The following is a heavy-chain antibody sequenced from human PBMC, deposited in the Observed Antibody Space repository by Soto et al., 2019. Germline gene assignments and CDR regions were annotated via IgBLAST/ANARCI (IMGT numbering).Heavy chain of an antibody. CDR2: ISGSGGST. V-gene: IGHV3-23*01. J-gene: IGHJ4*02. CDR1: VFTFSSYA. CDR3: AKRGGAGYYYGSGSRSFDY. Sequence: EVQLLESGGGLVQPGGSLRLSCAASVFTFSSYAMSWVRQAPGKGLEWVSAISGSGGSTYYADSVKGRFTISRDNSKNTLYLQMNSLRAEDTAVYYCAKRGGAGYYYGSGSRSFDYWGQGSLVTVSS. D-gene: IGHD3-10*01.